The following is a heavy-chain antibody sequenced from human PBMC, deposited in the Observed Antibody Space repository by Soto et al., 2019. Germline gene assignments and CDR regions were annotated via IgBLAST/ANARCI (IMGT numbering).Heavy chain of an antibody. CDR3: ARDHLYRSSSACYYYYSGMDV. V-gene: IGHV4-31*03. CDR1: GGSISSGGYY. Sequence: QVQLQESGPGLVKPSQTLSLTCTVSGGSISSGGYYWSWIRQHPGKGLEWIGYIYYSGSTYYNPSLKSRVTISVDTSKNQFSLKMRSVTAADTAVYYCARDHLYRSSSACYYYYSGMDVWGQGTTVTVSS. J-gene: IGHJ6*02. D-gene: IGHD6-6*01. CDR2: IYYSGST.